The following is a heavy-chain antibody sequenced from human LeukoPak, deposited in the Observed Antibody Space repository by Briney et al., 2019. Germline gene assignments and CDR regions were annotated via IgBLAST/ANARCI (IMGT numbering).Heavy chain of an antibody. J-gene: IGHJ4*02. CDR2: IYYSGSS. Sequence: PSDTLSLICTVSGGSISSSSYYWGWIRQPPGKGLEWIGSIYYSGSSSNNPSLKSRVTISVDTSKNQFSLKLSSVTSADTAVYFCAGLFGLGGGIDYWGQGTLVTVSS. CDR1: GGSISSSSYY. CDR3: AGLFGLGGGIDY. D-gene: IGHD3-16*01. V-gene: IGHV4-39*01.